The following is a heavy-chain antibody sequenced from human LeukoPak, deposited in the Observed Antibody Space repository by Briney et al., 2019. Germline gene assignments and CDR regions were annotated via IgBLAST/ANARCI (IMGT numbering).Heavy chain of an antibody. V-gene: IGHV3-30*18. Sequence: GGSLRLSCAASGFTFSSYGMHWVRQAPGEGLEWVAFISFDGSNKYYADYVKGRFTISRDKSENTVYLQMNSLRAADTAVYCCAKSSASGNYSYYGMDVCGQGTTVTLSS. CDR3: AKSSASGNYSYYGMDV. J-gene: IGHJ6*02. D-gene: IGHD3-10*01. CDR1: GFTFSSYG. CDR2: ISFDGSNK.